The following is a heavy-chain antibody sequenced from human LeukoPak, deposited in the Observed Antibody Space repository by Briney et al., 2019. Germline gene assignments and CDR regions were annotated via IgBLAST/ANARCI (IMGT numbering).Heavy chain of an antibody. CDR2: IYYSGST. V-gene: IGHV4-39*07. Sequence: PSETLSLTCTVSGGSISRSRDYWGWIRQPPGKGLEWIGSIYYSGSTYYNPSLKSRVTISGDTSKNRFSLKLSSVTAADTAVYYCARRIIVGATPGHFDYWGQGTLVTVSS. CDR1: GGSISRSRDY. D-gene: IGHD1-26*01. J-gene: IGHJ4*02. CDR3: ARRIIVGATPGHFDY.